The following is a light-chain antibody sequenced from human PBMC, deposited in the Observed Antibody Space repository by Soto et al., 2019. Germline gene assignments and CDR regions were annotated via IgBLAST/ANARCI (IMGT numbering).Light chain of an antibody. CDR3: QQYNNWPPIT. V-gene: IGKV3D-15*01. CDR2: GAS. CDR1: QSVSSN. Sequence: VVMTPSPATPSVSPGERATLSCRASQSVSSNLAWYQQKPGQAPRLLIYGASTRATGIPARFSGSGSGTEFTLTISSLQSEDFAVYYCQQYNNWPPITFGQGTRLEIK. J-gene: IGKJ5*01.